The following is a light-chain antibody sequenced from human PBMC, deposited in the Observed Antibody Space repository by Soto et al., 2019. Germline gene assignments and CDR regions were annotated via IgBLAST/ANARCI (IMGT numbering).Light chain of an antibody. V-gene: IGKV3-20*01. CDR1: QSVSSTY. Sequence: EIVLTQSPGTLSLSPGERATLSCRASQSVSSTYLAWYQQKPGQAPRLLIYGASNRATGIPDRISGSGSGTDFTLTISRLEPEDFAVYYCQQLDRSTSTFAQGTKVEIK. J-gene: IGKJ1*01. CDR3: QQLDRSTST. CDR2: GAS.